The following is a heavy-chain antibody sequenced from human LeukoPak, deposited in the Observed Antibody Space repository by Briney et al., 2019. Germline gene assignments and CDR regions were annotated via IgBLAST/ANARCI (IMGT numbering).Heavy chain of an antibody. CDR1: GGSISSSSYY. CDR3: ARLGLVQLWSFDY. V-gene: IGHV4-39*01. D-gene: IGHD5-18*01. J-gene: IGHJ4*02. Sequence: ASETLSLTCTVSGGSISSSSYYWGWIRQPPGKGLEWTGSIYYSGSTYYKPSLKSRVTISVDASKNQFSLKMSSVTAADTAVYYCARLGLVQLWSFDYWGQGTLVTVSS. CDR2: IYYSGST.